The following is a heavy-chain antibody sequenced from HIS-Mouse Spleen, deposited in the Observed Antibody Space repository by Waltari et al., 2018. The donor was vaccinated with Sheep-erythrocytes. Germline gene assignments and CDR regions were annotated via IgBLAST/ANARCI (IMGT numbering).Heavy chain of an antibody. CDR1: GYNFTGYY. Sequence: QVQLVQSGAEVKKPGAAVKVSGKASGYNFTGYYMHWVRQAPGQGLEWMGWINPNSGGTNYAQKFQGRVTMTRDTSISTAYMELSRLRSDDTAVYYCAREVGATGLAFDIWGQGTMVTVSS. V-gene: IGHV1-2*02. D-gene: IGHD1-26*01. CDR3: AREVGATGLAFDI. J-gene: IGHJ3*02. CDR2: INPNSGGT.